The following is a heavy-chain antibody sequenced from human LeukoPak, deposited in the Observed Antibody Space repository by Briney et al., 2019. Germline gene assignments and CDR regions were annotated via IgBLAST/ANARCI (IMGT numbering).Heavy chain of an antibody. CDR1: GFTFSDEY. J-gene: IGHJ4*02. CDR2: IRSSSSYI. D-gene: IGHD6-13*01. V-gene: IGHV3-21*01. Sequence: GGSLRLSCAASGFTFSDEYMSWVRQAPGKGLEWVSSIRSSSSYIYYADSVKGRFTISRDNANNSLYLQLNSLRAEDTAVYYCARGRGAAAGTGYCFDYWGQGTLVTVSS. CDR3: ARGRGAAAGTGYCFDY.